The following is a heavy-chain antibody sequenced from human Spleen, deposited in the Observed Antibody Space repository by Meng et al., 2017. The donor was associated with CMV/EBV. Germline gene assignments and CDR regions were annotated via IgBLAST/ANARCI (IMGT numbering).Heavy chain of an antibody. J-gene: IGHJ4*02. CDR3: ARGAWLFDS. CDR1: GFTFSSYG. Sequence: LSLTCAASGFTFSSYGMHWVRQAPGKGLEWVANIKQDGSEKYYVDSVKGRFTISRDNAKNSLYLQMNSLRAGDTAMYYCARGAWLFDSWGQGTLVTVSS. CDR2: IKQDGSEK. D-gene: IGHD5-12*01. V-gene: IGHV3-7*01.